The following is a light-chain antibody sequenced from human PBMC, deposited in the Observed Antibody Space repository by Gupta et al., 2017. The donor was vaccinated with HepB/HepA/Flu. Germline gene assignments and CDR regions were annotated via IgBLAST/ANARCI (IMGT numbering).Light chain of an antibody. CDR1: ALPKQY. CDR3: QSADSSGNYQV. J-gene: IGLJ2*01. Sequence: SSELTQPPSVSVSPGQTARITCSGDALPKQYAYWYQQKPGQAPVLVIYKDSERPSGIPERFSGSSSGTTVTLTISGVQAEEEADYYCQSADSSGNYQVFGGGTKLTVL. V-gene: IGLV3-25*02. CDR2: KDS.